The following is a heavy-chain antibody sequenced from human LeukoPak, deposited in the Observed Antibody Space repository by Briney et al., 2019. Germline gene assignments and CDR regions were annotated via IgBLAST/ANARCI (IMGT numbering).Heavy chain of an antibody. J-gene: IGHJ4*02. CDR2: IYYSGST. V-gene: IGHV4-59*01. CDR3: ARVGSSKRAKYYFDY. D-gene: IGHD5-24*01. Sequence: PSETLSLTCAVYGGSFSGYYWSWIRQPPGKGLEWIGYIYYSGSTNYNPSLKSRVTISVDTSKNQFSLKLSSVTAADTAVYYCARVGSSKRAKYYFDYWGQGTLVTVSS. CDR1: GGSFSGYY.